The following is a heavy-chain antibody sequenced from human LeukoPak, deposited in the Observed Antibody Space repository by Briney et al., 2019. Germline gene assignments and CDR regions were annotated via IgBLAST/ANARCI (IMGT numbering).Heavy chain of an antibody. CDR3: TRDLRSFDWLLPFDY. V-gene: IGHV3-49*04. CDR2: IRSTTYGGTT. D-gene: IGHD3-9*01. J-gene: IGHJ4*02. Sequence: GGSLRLSCAASGFTFSSYAMSWVRQAPGKGLEWVGFIRSTTYGGTTEYAASVKGRFTISRDDSKNIAYLQMNSLKTEDTAIYYCTRDLRSFDWLLPFDYWGQGTLVTVSS. CDR1: GFTFSSYA.